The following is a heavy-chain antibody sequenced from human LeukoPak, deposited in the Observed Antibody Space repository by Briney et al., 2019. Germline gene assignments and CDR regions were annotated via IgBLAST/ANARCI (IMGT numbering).Heavy chain of an antibody. Sequence: PSETLSLTCTVSGGSNSSYYWSWIRQPPGKGLEWIGYIYHSGSTNYNPSLKSRVTISVDTSKNQFSLKLSSVTAADTAMYFCARHSDYGDQSVFDYWGQGTLVTVSS. V-gene: IGHV4-59*08. CDR3: ARHSDYGDQSVFDY. CDR1: GGSNSSYY. CDR2: IYHSGST. J-gene: IGHJ4*02. D-gene: IGHD4-17*01.